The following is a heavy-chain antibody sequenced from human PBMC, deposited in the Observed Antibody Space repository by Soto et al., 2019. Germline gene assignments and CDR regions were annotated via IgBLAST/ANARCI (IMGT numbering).Heavy chain of an antibody. CDR3: VTGSDLYRRGG. V-gene: IGHV4-30-2*05. CDR1: GGSISSGSYS. J-gene: IGHJ4*02. CDR2: VHPNGNT. D-gene: IGHD3-10*01. Sequence: SETRSLTCAVSGGSISSGSYSWGWIRQPPGKGLEWIGHVHPNGNTYYNPSLQSRFTMSIDTSNNQVSLQLNSVTVADTAVYYCVTGSDLYRRGGWGQGALVTVS.